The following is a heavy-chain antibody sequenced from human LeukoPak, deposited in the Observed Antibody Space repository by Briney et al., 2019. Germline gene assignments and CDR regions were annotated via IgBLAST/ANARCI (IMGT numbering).Heavy chain of an antibody. CDR1: GFTFSSYW. CDR2: INHNGNVN. J-gene: IGHJ4*02. CDR3: ARSEWELSFDY. V-gene: IGHV3-7*03. D-gene: IGHD1-26*01. Sequence: PGGSLRLSCAASGFTFSSYWMNWARRAPGKGLEWGASINHNGNVNYYVDSVKGRFTISRDNSKNTLYLQMNSLRAEDTAVYYCARSEWELSFDYWGQGTLVTVSS.